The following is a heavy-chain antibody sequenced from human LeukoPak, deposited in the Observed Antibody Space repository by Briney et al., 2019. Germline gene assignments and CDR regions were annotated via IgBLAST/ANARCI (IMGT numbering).Heavy chain of an antibody. D-gene: IGHD3-16*01. J-gene: IGHJ3*02. Sequence: GGSLRLSCAASGFTFSDYYMSWIRQAPRKGLEWVSYISSSGSTIYYADSVKGRFTISRDNAKNSLYLQMNSLRAEDTAVYYCAKDVADWGKNAFDIWGQGTMVTVSS. V-gene: IGHV3-11*01. CDR2: ISSSGSTI. CDR3: AKDVADWGKNAFDI. CDR1: GFTFSDYY.